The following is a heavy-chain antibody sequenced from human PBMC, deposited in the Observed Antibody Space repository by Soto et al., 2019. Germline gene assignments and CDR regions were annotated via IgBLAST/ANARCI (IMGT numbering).Heavy chain of an antibody. Sequence: EVQLLESGGGLVQHGGSLRLSCAASGFTFSTYAISWVRQAPGKGLEWVSLISGSGGSTYYADSVKGRFTISRDNSKNTLYLQMNSLRAEDTAVYYCAKVHGSGNYHNFPDYWGQGTLVTVSS. D-gene: IGHD3-10*01. CDR2: ISGSGGST. J-gene: IGHJ4*02. CDR3: AKVHGSGNYHNFPDY. V-gene: IGHV3-23*01. CDR1: GFTFSTYA.